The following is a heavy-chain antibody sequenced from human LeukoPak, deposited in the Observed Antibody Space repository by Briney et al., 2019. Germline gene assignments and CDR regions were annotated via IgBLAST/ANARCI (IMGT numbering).Heavy chain of an antibody. V-gene: IGHV3-9*01. CDR3: AKDVDESVAGNNWFDP. D-gene: IGHD6-19*01. CDR2: INWNSDTR. CDR1: GFTLDDFA. Sequence: GRSLRLSCAPSGFTLDDFAMHWVRQAPGKGLEWVSGINWNSDTRAYADSVKGRFTISRENAKNFVYLQMSSLRAEDTAFYYCAKDVDESVAGNNWFDPWGQGTLVTVSS. J-gene: IGHJ5*02.